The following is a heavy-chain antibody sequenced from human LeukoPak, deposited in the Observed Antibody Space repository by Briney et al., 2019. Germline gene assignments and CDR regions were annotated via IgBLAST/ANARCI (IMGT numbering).Heavy chain of an antibody. Sequence: SETLSLTCTVSGGSISVSSYYWAWIRQPPGKGLEWIGSSYYSGTTNYNPPLKSRVTISIDTSKNQFSLKPSSVTAADTAVYYCARRGYNYGIDYWGQGTLVTVSS. V-gene: IGHV4-39*01. J-gene: IGHJ4*02. CDR3: ARRGYNYGIDY. D-gene: IGHD5-18*01. CDR2: SYYSGTT. CDR1: GGSISVSSYY.